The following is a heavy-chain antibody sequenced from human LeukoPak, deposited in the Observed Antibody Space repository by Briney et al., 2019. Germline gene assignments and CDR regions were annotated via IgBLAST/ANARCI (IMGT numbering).Heavy chain of an antibody. Sequence: GGSLRLSCAASGFTFSSYGMHWVRQAPGKGLEWVAVISYDGSNKYYADSVKGRFTISRDNSKNTLYLQMNSLRAEDTAVYYCAKVHGSGFTMIVVVITDFDYWGQGTLVTVSS. CDR1: GFTFSSYG. CDR2: ISYDGSNK. J-gene: IGHJ4*02. CDR3: AKVHGSGFTMIVVVITDFDY. D-gene: IGHD3-22*01. V-gene: IGHV3-30*18.